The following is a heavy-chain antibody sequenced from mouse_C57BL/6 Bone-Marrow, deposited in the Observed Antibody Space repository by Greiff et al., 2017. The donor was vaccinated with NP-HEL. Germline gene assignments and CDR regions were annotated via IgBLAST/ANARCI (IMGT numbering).Heavy chain of an antibody. Sequence: QVHVKQSGPELVKPGASVKLSCKAPGYTFTSYDINWVKQRPGQGLEWIGWIYPRDGSTKYNEKFKGKATLTVDTSSSTAYMELHSLTSEDSAVYFCARSFITSPFYFDYWGQGTTLTVSS. CDR3: ARSFITSPFYFDY. V-gene: IGHV1-85*01. J-gene: IGHJ2*01. D-gene: IGHD1-1*01. CDR1: GYTFTSYD. CDR2: IYPRDGST.